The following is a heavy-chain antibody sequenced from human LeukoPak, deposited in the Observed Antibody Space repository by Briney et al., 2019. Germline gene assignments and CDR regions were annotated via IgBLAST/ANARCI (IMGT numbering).Heavy chain of an antibody. CDR3: ARATLWFGELLSGDYYYYYMDV. D-gene: IGHD3-10*01. CDR2: IYYSGST. J-gene: IGHJ6*03. V-gene: IGHV4-39*07. Sequence: PSETLSLTCTVSGDSISGSSYYWGWIRQPPGKGLEWIGSIYYSGSTNYNPSLKSRVTISVDTSKNQFSLKLSSVTAADTAVYYCARATLWFGELLSGDYYYYYMDVWGKGTTVTVSS. CDR1: GDSISGSSYY.